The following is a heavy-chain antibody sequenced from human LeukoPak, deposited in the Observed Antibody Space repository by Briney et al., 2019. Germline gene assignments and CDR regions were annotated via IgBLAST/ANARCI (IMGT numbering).Heavy chain of an antibody. CDR1: GFTVSSNY. V-gene: IGHV3-11*01. J-gene: IGHJ4*02. D-gene: IGHD6-13*01. Sequence: GGSLRLSCAASGFTVSSNYMSWVRQAPGKVLEWVSYISSSGSTIYYADSVKGRFTISRDNPKNTLYLQMNSLRAEDTAVYYCAKSFGPVIAAAGTGADWGQGTLVTVSS. CDR2: ISSSGSTI. CDR3: AKSFGPVIAAAGTGAD.